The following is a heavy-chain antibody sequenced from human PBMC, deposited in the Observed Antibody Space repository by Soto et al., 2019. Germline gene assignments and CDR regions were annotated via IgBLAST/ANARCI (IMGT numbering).Heavy chain of an antibody. CDR2: ISSSSGTI. D-gene: IGHD6-19*01. Sequence: EVQLVESGGGLVQPGGSLRLSCAASGFTFSSYSMNWVRQAPGKGLEWVSYISSSSGTIYYADSVKGRFTISRDNAKNSLYLQMNSLREEDTAVYYCARDHDSRGWYDAFDIWGQGTMVTVSS. CDR1: GFTFSSYS. J-gene: IGHJ3*02. V-gene: IGHV3-48*02. CDR3: ARDHDSRGWYDAFDI.